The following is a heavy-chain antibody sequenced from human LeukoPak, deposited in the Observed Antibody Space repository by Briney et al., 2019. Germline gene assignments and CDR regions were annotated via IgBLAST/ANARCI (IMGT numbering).Heavy chain of an antibody. CDR2: INHSGST. V-gene: IGHV4-34*01. CDR3: ARSGYYYDSSGSYPIDY. D-gene: IGHD3-22*01. J-gene: IGHJ4*02. Sequence: SETLSLTCAVYGGPFSGYYWSWIRQPTGKGLEWIREINHSGSTNYNPSLKSRVTISVDTSKNQFSLKLSSVTAADTAVYYCARSGYYYDSSGSYPIDYWGQGTLVTVSS. CDR1: GGPFSGYY.